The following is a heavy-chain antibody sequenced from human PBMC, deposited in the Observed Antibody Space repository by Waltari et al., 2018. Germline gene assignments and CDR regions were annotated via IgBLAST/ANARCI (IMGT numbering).Heavy chain of an antibody. CDR3: ARVPRTEGSPYLDY. Sequence: QVQLVQSGAEVTKPGASVKVSCHASGKSFTGSSLHWFLPAPGQGLEWMGWINPNSGGTNYAQKFQGRVTMTRDTSISTAYMELSRLRSDDTAVYYCARVPRTEGSPYLDYWGQGTLVTVSS. CDR2: INPNSGGT. CDR1: GKSFTGSS. J-gene: IGHJ4*02. V-gene: IGHV1-2*02.